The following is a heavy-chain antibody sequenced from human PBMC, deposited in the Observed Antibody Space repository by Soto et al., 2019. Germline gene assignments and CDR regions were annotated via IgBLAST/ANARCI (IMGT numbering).Heavy chain of an antibody. Sequence: GGSLRLSCAASGFTFSSYAMHWVRQAPGKGLEWVAVISYDGSNKYYADSVKGRFTISRDNSKNTLYLQMNSLRAEDTAVYYCARERVVRGVPYYYYYGMDVWGQGTTVTVSS. CDR3: ARERVVRGVPYYYYYGMDV. D-gene: IGHD3-10*01. CDR2: ISYDGSNK. J-gene: IGHJ6*02. CDR1: GFTFSSYA. V-gene: IGHV3-30-3*01.